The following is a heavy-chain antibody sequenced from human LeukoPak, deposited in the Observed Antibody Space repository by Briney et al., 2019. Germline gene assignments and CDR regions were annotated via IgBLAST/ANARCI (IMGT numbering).Heavy chain of an antibody. V-gene: IGHV1-46*01. J-gene: IGHJ4*02. CDR3: ARGQLSSSSFDY. D-gene: IGHD6-13*01. CDR1: GYTFTIYF. CDR2: INPSGGST. Sequence: GASVKVSCKASGYTFTIYFMHWMRQAPGQGLEWMGIINPSGGSTTYAQKFQGRVTMTRDTSTSTVYTELNSLRSEDTALYYCARGQLSSSSFDYWGQGTLVTVSS.